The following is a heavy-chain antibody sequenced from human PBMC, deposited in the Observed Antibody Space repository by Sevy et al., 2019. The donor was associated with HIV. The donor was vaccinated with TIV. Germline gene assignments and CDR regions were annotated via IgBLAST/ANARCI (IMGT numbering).Heavy chain of an antibody. D-gene: IGHD2-8*01. CDR2: IKSKADGGTI. CDR3: TTDPIIVLMVTDGMDV. V-gene: IGHV3-15*01. CDR1: GFTFSYAW. J-gene: IGHJ6*02. Sequence: GGSLRLSCAASGFTFSYAWMNWVRQAPGKGLEWVGRIKSKADGGTIDYAAPVKGRFTISREDSKNTLYLQMNSLKTEDTAVYYCTTDPIIVLMVTDGMDVWGQGTTVTVSS.